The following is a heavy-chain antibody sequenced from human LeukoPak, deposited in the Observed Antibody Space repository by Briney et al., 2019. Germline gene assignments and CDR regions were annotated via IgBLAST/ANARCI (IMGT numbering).Heavy chain of an antibody. CDR3: ARSYYYEYYFDY. CDR2: IEQDGSEK. D-gene: IGHD3-22*01. J-gene: IGHJ4*02. CDR1: GFTFSSYW. V-gene: IGHV3-7*04. Sequence: GGSLRLSCAASGFTFSSYWMSWVRQAPGKGLEWVANIEQDGSEKYYVDSVKGRFTISRDNAKDSLYLQMNSLRAEDTAVYYCARSYYYEYYFDYWGQGTLVTVSS.